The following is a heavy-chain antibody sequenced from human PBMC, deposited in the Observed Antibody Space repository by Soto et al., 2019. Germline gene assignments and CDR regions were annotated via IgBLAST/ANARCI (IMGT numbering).Heavy chain of an antibody. CDR2: ITTNGHT. J-gene: IGHJ4*02. Sequence: EVHLLESGGVLVQPGESLRLSCETSGFTFSNCVMTWLRQPPGKRLEWVSVITTNGHTDYADSVKGRFTISRDNSKNTVYLQINSLRAEDTAVCYCAKGLLNGRWYAADWGQGTLVTVSS. CDR1: GFTFSNCV. V-gene: IGHV3-23*01. D-gene: IGHD6-13*01. CDR3: AKGLLNGRWYAAD.